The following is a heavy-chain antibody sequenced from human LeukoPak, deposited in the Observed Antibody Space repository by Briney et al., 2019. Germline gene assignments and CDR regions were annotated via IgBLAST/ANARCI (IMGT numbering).Heavy chain of an antibody. CDR2: IWPSDSDT. V-gene: IGHV5-51*01. J-gene: IGHJ4*02. Sequence: GESLKISCKGSGYSFTNYWIGWVRQMPGKGLEWMGIIWPSDSDTRYSPSFQGQVTISADKSISTAYLQWSSLKASDTAIYFCARRISGYYIDYWGQGTLVSVSS. D-gene: IGHD1-26*01. CDR1: GYSFTNYW. CDR3: ARRISGYYIDY.